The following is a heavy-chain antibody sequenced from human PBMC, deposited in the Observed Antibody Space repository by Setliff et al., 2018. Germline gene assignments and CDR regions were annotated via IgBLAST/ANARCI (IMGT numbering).Heavy chain of an antibody. V-gene: IGHV4-34*01. Sequence: PSETLSLTCAVYGGSFSTYYWIWIRQPPGKGLEWIGEINHSGSTNYNPSLKSRVTISVDRSKNQFSLKLSSVTAADTAVYYCTSGGVAGLWGQGTLVTVSS. D-gene: IGHD6-19*01. CDR3: TSGGVAGL. CDR2: INHSGST. CDR1: GGSFSTYY. J-gene: IGHJ4*02.